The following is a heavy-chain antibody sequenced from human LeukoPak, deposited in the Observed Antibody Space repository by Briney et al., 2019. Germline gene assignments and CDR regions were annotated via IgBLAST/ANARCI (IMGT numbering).Heavy chain of an antibody. Sequence: SETLSLTCTVSGGSISSGGYYWSWIRQHPGKGLEWIGYIYYSGSTNYNPSLKSRVTISVDTSKNQFSLKLSSVTAADTAVYYCARGSSSRTYYYDSSGYFFTQTISAREKKHNWFDPWGQGTLVTVSS. J-gene: IGHJ5*02. D-gene: IGHD3-22*01. V-gene: IGHV4-31*03. CDR1: GGSISSGGYY. CDR2: IYYSGST. CDR3: ARGSSSRTYYYDSSGYFFTQTISAREKKHNWFDP.